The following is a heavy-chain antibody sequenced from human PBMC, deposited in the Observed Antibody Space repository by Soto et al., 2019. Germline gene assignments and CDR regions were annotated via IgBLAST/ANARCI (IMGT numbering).Heavy chain of an antibody. Sequence: GESLKISCKGSEYSFSTYWIGWVRQMPGKGLEWMGIIYPGDSDTRYSPSFQGQVTISADKSISTAYLQWGSLKASDTAMYYCATGGHSGYDWAGYHGMDVWGQGTTVTVSS. V-gene: IGHV5-51*01. D-gene: IGHD5-12*01. CDR3: ATGGHSGYDWAGYHGMDV. J-gene: IGHJ6*02. CDR2: IYPGDSDT. CDR1: EYSFSTYW.